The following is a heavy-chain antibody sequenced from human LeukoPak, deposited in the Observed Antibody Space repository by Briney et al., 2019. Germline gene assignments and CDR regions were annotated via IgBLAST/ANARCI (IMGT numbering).Heavy chain of an antibody. D-gene: IGHD5-12*01. Sequence: GGSLRLSCAASGFTFSGYGMNWVRQAPGKGLEWVSSISSSGSHIYYADLLKGRFTISRDNAKNSLYLQMNTLRAEDTAVYYCARDLGYDDYWGQGTLVTVSS. CDR1: GFTFSGYG. J-gene: IGHJ4*02. CDR2: ISSSGSHI. V-gene: IGHV3-21*01. CDR3: ARDLGYDDY.